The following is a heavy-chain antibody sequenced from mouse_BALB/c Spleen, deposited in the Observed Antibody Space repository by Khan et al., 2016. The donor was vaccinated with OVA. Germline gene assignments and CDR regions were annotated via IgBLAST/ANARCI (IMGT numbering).Heavy chain of an antibody. Sequence: EVQLQESGPGLVNPSQSLSLTCTVTGFSITSDYAWNWIRQFPGNKLEWMGYISYSGRTSYNPSLKSRITITRDTSKNQVFLQLNSVTTEDTASYFCARSVTLTTVVATDLDYWGQGTTLTVSS. CDR1: GFSITSDYA. CDR3: ARSVTLTTVVATDLDY. CDR2: ISYSGRT. V-gene: IGHV3-2*02. D-gene: IGHD1-1*01. J-gene: IGHJ2*01.